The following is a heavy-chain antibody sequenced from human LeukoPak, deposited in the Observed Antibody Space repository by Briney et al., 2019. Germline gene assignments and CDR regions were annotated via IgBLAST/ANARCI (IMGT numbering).Heavy chain of an antibody. V-gene: IGHV3-23*01. J-gene: IGHJ4*02. D-gene: IGHD3-3*01. Sequence: PGGSLRLSCAASGLAFSSYAMSWVRHAAWKWLEWVSTISVASNTFYADSVKGRFTISRDNSRNTVYLQMTSLRADDTAVYYCADYGVSGVRNNFYWGQGTLVTVSS. CDR3: ADYGVSGVRNNFY. CDR1: GLAFSSYA. CDR2: ISVASNT.